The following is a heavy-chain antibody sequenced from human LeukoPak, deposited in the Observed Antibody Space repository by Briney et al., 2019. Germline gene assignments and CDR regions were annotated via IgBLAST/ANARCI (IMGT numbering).Heavy chain of an antibody. Sequence: GGSLRLPCVASGITFSSYSMNWVRQAPGKGLECVANINQDGSDKYYVDSVKGRFTISRDNTKNSLYLQMNSLRAEDTAVYYCVGGDYWGQGTLVTVSS. CDR3: VGGDY. V-gene: IGHV3-7*01. J-gene: IGHJ4*02. CDR1: GITFSSYS. CDR2: INQDGSDK.